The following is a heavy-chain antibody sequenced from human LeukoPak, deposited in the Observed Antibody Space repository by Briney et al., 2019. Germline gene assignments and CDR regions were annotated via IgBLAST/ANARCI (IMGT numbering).Heavy chain of an antibody. CDR3: ARGVRPLVVPAAIRRPYYFDY. CDR2: MNPNSGNT. V-gene: IGHV1-8*01. Sequence: ASVKVSCKASGYTFTSYDINWVRQATGQGLEWMGWMNPNSGNTGYAQKFQGRVTMTRNTSISTAHMELSSLRSEDTAVYYCARGVRPLVVPAAIRRPYYFDYWGQGTLVTVSS. D-gene: IGHD2-2*01. J-gene: IGHJ4*02. CDR1: GYTFTSYD.